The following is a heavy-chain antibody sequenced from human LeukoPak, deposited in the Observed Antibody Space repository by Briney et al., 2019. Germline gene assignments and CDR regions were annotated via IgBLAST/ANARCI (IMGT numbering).Heavy chain of an antibody. D-gene: IGHD2-15*01. CDR1: GYSSTSYW. CDR3: ARQAPSAVVAATGDFDY. J-gene: IGHJ4*02. Sequence: GESLKISCKGSGYSSTSYWIGWVRQMPGKGLEWMGIIYPGDSDTRYRPSFEGQVTISADKSISTAYLQWSSLKASDTAMYYCARQAPSAVVAATGDFDYWGQGTLVTVSS. CDR2: IYPGDSDT. V-gene: IGHV5-51*01.